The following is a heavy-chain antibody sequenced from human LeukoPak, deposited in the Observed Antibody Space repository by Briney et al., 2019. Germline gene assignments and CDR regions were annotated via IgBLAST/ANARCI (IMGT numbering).Heavy chain of an antibody. J-gene: IGHJ4*02. Sequence: PGGSLRLSCAASGFTFGDYAMGRFRQAPGKGLEWLSFIKSKVYGETIEYAASVKGRFTISRDDSKSIAYLHMNSLETEDTAIYFCSRASIGVVVNMYYFDYWGLGTLVTVSS. CDR1: GFTFGDYA. V-gene: IGHV3-49*03. CDR3: SRASIGVVVNMYYFDY. D-gene: IGHD2-15*01. CDR2: IKSKVYGETI.